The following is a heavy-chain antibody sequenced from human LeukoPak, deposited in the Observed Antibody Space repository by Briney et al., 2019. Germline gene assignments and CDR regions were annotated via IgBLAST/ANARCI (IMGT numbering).Heavy chain of an antibody. Sequence: SETLSLTCTVSGDSISSYYGSWIRQPPGKGLEWIGYVYYTGSTNHNPSLRSRVTISVDTSNNQFSLTLSSVTVAATAVYYCAREQDGSGWGWLDPLGQGTLVTVSS. V-gene: IGHV4-59*12. CDR2: VYYTGST. D-gene: IGHD3-22*01. CDR1: GDSISSYY. CDR3: AREQDGSGWGWLDP. J-gene: IGHJ5*02.